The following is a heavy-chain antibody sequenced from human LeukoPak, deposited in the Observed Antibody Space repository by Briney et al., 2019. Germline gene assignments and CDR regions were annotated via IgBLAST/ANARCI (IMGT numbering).Heavy chain of an antibody. Sequence: ASVKVSCKASGYTFTSYDINWVRQATGQGLEWMGWINPNSGGTNYAQKFQGRVTMTRDTSISTAYMELSRLRSDDTAVYYCARAGIAAPSDYWGQGTLVTVSS. J-gene: IGHJ4*02. CDR1: GYTFTSYD. V-gene: IGHV1-2*02. CDR2: INPNSGGT. D-gene: IGHD6-13*01. CDR3: ARAGIAAPSDY.